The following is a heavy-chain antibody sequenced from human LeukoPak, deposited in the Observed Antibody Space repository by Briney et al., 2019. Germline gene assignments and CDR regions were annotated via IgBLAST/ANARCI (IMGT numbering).Heavy chain of an antibody. V-gene: IGHV4-59*08. J-gene: IGHJ4*02. CDR1: GGSFSGYY. Sequence: SETLSLTCAVYGGSFSGYYWTWIRQPPGKGLEWIGYIYYSGSTNYNPSLKSRVTISVDTSKNQFSLKLSSVTAADTAVYYCATQGGSSSGWDYFDYWGQGTLVTVSS. CDR3: ATQGGSSSGWDYFDY. D-gene: IGHD6-19*01. CDR2: IYYSGST.